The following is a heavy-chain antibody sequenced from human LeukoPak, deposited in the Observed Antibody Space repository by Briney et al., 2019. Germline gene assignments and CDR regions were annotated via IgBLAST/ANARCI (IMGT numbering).Heavy chain of an antibody. J-gene: IGHJ1*01. CDR1: GGSISSYY. Sequence: PSETLSLTCTVSGGSISSYYWSWIRQPAGKGLEWIGRIYTSGSTNYNPSLKSRVTISVDTSKNQFSLKLSSVTAADTAVYYCARAIYYYDSSGYSRRYFQHWGQGTLVTVSS. V-gene: IGHV4-4*07. D-gene: IGHD3-22*01. CDR3: ARAIYYYDSSGYSRRYFQH. CDR2: IYTSGST.